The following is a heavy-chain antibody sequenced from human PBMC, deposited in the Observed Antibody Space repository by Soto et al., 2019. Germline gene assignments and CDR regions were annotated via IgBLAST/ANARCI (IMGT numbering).Heavy chain of an antibody. V-gene: IGHV4-30-4*01. D-gene: IGHD3-22*01. Sequence: KASETLSLTCSVSGYSVSSSDYYWSWIRQPPGKGLEWIGYIYYSGSTYYNPSLKSRVTISVDTSKNQFSLKLSSVTAADTAVYYCARVRYDSSGYYPGPFDYWGQGTLVTVSS. J-gene: IGHJ4*02. CDR3: ARVRYDSSGYYPGPFDY. CDR1: GYSVSSSDYY. CDR2: IYYSGST.